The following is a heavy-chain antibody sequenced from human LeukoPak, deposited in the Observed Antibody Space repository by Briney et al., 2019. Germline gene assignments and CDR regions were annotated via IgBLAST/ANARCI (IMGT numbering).Heavy chain of an antibody. V-gene: IGHV1-69*05. J-gene: IGHJ5*02. CDR2: IIPIFGTA. CDR1: GGTFSSYA. D-gene: IGHD5-12*01. Sequence: SVKVSCKASGGTFSSYAISWVRQAPGQGLEWMGGIIPIFGTANYAQKFQGRVTITTDESTSTAYMELSSLRSEDTAVYYCARAEGRGYSGYDRHGWFDPWGQGTLVTVSS. CDR3: ARAEGRGYSGYDRHGWFDP.